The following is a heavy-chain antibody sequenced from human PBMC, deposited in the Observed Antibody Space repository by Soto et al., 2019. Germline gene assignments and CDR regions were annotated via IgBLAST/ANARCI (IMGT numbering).Heavy chain of an antibody. CDR2: IIPILGIA. V-gene: IGHV1-69*08. CDR1: GGTFSSYT. Sequence: QVQLVQSGAEVKKPGSSVKVSCKASGGTFSSYTISWVRQAPGQGLEWMGRIIPILGIANYAQKFQGRVTITADKSTSTAYMELSRLRSEDTAVYYCARDHFGRNYYGSGSYYKVSWFDPWGQGTLVTVSS. D-gene: IGHD3-10*01. J-gene: IGHJ5*02. CDR3: ARDHFGRNYYGSGSYYKVSWFDP.